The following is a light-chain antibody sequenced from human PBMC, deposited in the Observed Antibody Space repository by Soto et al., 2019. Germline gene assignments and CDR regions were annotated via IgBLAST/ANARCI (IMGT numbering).Light chain of an antibody. CDR1: SSDVGGYNY. V-gene: IGLV2-14*01. CDR2: EVS. CDR3: SSYTSSSTLDV. J-gene: IGLJ1*01. Sequence: QSVLTQPASVSGSPGQSITISCTGTSSDVGGYNYVSWYQQHPGKAPKLMNYEVSNRPSGVSNRFSGSKSGNTASLTIAGLQAEDEADYYCSSYTSSSTLDVFGTGTKLTVL.